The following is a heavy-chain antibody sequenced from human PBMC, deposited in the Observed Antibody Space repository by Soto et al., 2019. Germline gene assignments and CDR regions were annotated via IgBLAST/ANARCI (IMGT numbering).Heavy chain of an antibody. V-gene: IGHV3-23*01. CDR3: AKGRSGWPYYYGMDV. J-gene: IGHJ6*02. CDR2: ISGSGGST. Sequence: EVQLLESGGGLVQPGGSLRLSCAASGFTFNSYAMSWVRQAPGKGLEWVSSISGSGGSTNYADSVKGRFTISRDNSKSTLYLHMNSLRAEDTAVYYCAKGRSGWPYYYGMDVWGQGTTVTVSS. D-gene: IGHD6-19*01. CDR1: GFTFNSYA.